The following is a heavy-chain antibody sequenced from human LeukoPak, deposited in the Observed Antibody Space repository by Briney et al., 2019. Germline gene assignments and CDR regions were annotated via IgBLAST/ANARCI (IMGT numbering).Heavy chain of an antibody. CDR3: ARGTLAGYFLGY. D-gene: IGHD6-19*01. J-gene: IGHJ4*02. CDR2: ISYSGDTT. Sequence: GGSLRLSCAVSGFPVSSNFMSWVRQAPGKGLEWVSSISYSGDTTDYADSVKGRLIISRDNSKNTLGLQMNSLRDEDTAIYYCARGTLAGYFLGYWGRGTLVTVSS. V-gene: IGHV3-23*01. CDR1: GFPVSSNF.